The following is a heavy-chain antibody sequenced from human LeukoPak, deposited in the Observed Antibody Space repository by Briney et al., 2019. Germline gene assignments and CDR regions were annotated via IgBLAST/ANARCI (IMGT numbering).Heavy chain of an antibody. Sequence: PSETLSLTCTVSGGSISSYYWSWIRQPPGKGLEWIGYIYYSGSTNYNPSLKSRVTISVDTSKNQFSLKLSSVTAADTAVYYCARRGRYYYYGMDVWGQGTTVTVSS. CDR3: ARRGRYYYYGMDV. CDR1: GGSISSYY. V-gene: IGHV4-59*08. CDR2: IYYSGST. J-gene: IGHJ6*02.